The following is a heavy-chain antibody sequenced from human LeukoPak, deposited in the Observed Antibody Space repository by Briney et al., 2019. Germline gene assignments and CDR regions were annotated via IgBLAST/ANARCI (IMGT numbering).Heavy chain of an antibody. CDR3: ARLMNYDFWSGYPF. Sequence: GESLKISCQGSGYSFPNYWIAWVRQLPGKGLEWMGIIYPGDSDTRYSPSFQGQVTISADKSISTAYLQWSSLKASDTAMYYCARLMNYDFWSGYPFWGQGTLVTVSS. J-gene: IGHJ4*02. D-gene: IGHD3-3*01. V-gene: IGHV5-51*01. CDR2: IYPGDSDT. CDR1: GYSFPNYW.